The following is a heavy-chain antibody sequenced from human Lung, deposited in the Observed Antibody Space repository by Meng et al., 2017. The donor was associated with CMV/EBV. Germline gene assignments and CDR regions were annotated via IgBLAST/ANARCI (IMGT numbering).Heavy chain of an antibody. J-gene: IGHJ4*02. CDR2: IRYDGSNK. D-gene: IGHD3-3*01. V-gene: IGHV3-30*02. CDR3: AKDDSAYFDFRSGYSTPPDY. Sequence: SCAASGFSFSSYGMQWVRQAPGKGLEWVAFIRYDGSNKYYVDSVKGRFTISRDNSKNMLYLQMNSLRVADTAVYYCAKDDSAYFDFRSGYSTPPDYWXQGTLVTGSS. CDR1: GFSFSSYG.